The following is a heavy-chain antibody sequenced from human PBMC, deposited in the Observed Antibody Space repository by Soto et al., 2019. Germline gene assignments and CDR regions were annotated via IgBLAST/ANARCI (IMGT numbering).Heavy chain of an antibody. CDR2: IIPIFGTA. V-gene: IGHV1-69*13. CDR3: ARAATPSGYDHYFDY. CDR1: GGTFSSYS. D-gene: IGHD5-12*01. Sequence: SVKVSCKASGGTFSSYSISWVRQAPGQGLEWMGGIIPIFGTANYAQKFQGRVTITADESTSTAYMELSSLRSEDTAVYYCARAATPSGYDHYFDYWGQGTLVTVSP. J-gene: IGHJ4*02.